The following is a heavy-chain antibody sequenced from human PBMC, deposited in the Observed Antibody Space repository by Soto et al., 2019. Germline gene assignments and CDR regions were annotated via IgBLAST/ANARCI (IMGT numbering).Heavy chain of an antibody. V-gene: IGHV3-11*01. CDR3: ARDHGDYRKYYFYYNMDL. J-gene: IGHJ6*03. CDR1: GFTFSDYY. D-gene: IGHD4-17*01. Sequence: QVQLVESGGGFVKPGGSLRLSCAASGFTFSDYYMSWIRQAPGKGLEWVSYISSSGSTIYYADSVKGRFTISRDNAKNSLYLQMNRLRAEDTAVHYCARDHGDYRKYYFYYNMDLWGKGTTVTVSS. CDR2: ISSSGSTI.